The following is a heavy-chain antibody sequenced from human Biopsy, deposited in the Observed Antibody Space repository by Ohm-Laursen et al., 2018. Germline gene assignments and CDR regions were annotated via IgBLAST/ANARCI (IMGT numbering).Heavy chain of an antibody. CDR1: EFTFSTYS. Sequence: LSCAASEFTFSTYSMNWIRQPPGKGLEWIGEISLSGSTNYNPSLESRVTISVDTSKNHFSLNLTSVTAADTAMYYCARGVGDASPYNWGQGTQVTVSS. D-gene: IGHD2-15*01. CDR2: ISLSGST. CDR3: ARGVGDASPYN. V-gene: IGHV4-34*01. J-gene: IGHJ4*02.